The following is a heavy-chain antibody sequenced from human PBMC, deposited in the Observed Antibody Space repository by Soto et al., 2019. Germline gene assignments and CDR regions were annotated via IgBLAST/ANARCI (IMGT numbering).Heavy chain of an antibody. Sequence: QVQLVQSGAEVKKPGSSGKVSCKASGGTFSSDTISWVRQAPGQRLEWMGRISPILGKENYAQKFQGRVTMTADKSTSTAYMELSGLRSEDTAVYYCAGDSSSWYGDAFDIWGQGTMVTVSS. V-gene: IGHV1-69*08. CDR1: GGTFSSDT. J-gene: IGHJ3*02. CDR3: AGDSSSWYGDAFDI. CDR2: ISPILGKE. D-gene: IGHD6-13*01.